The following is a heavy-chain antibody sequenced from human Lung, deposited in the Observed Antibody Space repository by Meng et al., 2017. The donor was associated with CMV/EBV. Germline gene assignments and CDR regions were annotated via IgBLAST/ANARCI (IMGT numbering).Heavy chain of an antibody. Sequence: EVQLVESGGGLVQPGGSLRLSCAASGFTFNRYDMVWFRQVTGKGLEWVSFIGTASDTFYSGSVKGRFTISRENAKNSLFLQMNSLRDGDTAVYYCARTQAFGSQPFDLWGRGTLVTVSS. CDR2: IGTASDT. D-gene: IGHD3-10*01. V-gene: IGHV3-13*01. J-gene: IGHJ2*01. CDR1: GFTFNRYD. CDR3: ARTQAFGSQPFDL.